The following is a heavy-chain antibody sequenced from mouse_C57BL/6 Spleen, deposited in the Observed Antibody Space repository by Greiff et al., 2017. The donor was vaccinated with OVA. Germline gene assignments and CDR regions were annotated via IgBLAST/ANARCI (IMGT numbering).Heavy chain of an antibody. CDR2: ISYDGSN. CDR1: GYSITSGYY. CDR3: AREGPDYAMDY. J-gene: IGHJ4*01. V-gene: IGHV3-6*01. Sequence: DVKLQESGPGLVKPSQSLSLTCSVTGYSITSGYYWNWIRQFPGNKLEWMGYISYDGSNNYNPSLKNRISITRDTSKNQFFLKLNSVTTEDTATYYCAREGPDYAMDYWGQGTSVTVSS.